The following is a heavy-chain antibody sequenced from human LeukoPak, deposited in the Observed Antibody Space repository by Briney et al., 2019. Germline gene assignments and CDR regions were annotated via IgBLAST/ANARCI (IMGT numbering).Heavy chain of an antibody. V-gene: IGHV1-3*01. CDR2: INAGNGNT. Sequence: ASVKVSCKASGYTFTSYAMHWVRQAPGQRLEWMGWINAGNGNTKYSQKFQGRVTITRDTSASTAYMGLSSLRSEDTAVYYCARGATGYYGSGSYVGGYWGQGTLVTVSS. J-gene: IGHJ4*02. D-gene: IGHD3-10*01. CDR1: GYTFTSYA. CDR3: ARGATGYYGSGSYVGGY.